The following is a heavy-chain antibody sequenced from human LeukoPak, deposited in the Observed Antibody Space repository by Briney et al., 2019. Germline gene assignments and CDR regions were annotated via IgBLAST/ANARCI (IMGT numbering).Heavy chain of an antibody. CDR1: GASITNVHYY. CDR2: NYFSGST. V-gene: IGHV4-31*03. CDR3: ARRAPFSNWFDP. D-gene: IGHD2-2*01. Sequence: SETLSLTCTVSGASITNVHYYWSWIRQHPGKGLGWIGYNYFSGSTYYNPTLKSRASVSVDKSKSQFSLRLTSVTAADTAVYYCARRAPFSNWFDPWGQGTLVIVSS. J-gene: IGHJ5*02.